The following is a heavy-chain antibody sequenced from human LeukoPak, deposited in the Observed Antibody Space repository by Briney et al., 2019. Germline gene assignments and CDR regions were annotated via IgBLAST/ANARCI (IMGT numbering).Heavy chain of an antibody. Sequence: SETLSLTCTVSGDSISRYYWSWISQPPAKGLECIGEINHSGSTNYNPSLKSRVNISLDTSKNQFSLKLSSVTAAAVSVYYSARGLRLSGYSYGFFDYWGQGTLVTVSS. CDR1: GDSISRYY. J-gene: IGHJ4*02. D-gene: IGHD5-18*01. CDR2: INHSGST. V-gene: IGHV4-34*01. CDR3: ARGLRLSGYSYGFFDY.